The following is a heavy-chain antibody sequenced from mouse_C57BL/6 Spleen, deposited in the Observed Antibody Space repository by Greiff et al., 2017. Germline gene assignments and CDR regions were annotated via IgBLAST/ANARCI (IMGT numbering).Heavy chain of an antibody. J-gene: IGHJ2*01. D-gene: IGHD1-1*01. CDR2: IDPANGNT. CDR1: GYNFNNTY. V-gene: IGHV14-3*01. CDR3: ARIATNYFDY. Sequence: EVQLQQSVPELVRPGASVKLSCTASGYNFNNTYMHWVKQRPEQGLEWIGRIDPANGNTKYAPKFQGKATITADTSSNTAYLQLSSLTSEDTAIYYCARIATNYFDYWGQGTTLTVSS.